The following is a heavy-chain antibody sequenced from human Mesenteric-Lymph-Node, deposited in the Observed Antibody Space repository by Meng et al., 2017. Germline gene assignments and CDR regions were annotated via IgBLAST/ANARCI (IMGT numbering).Heavy chain of an antibody. D-gene: IGHD5-12*01. J-gene: IGHJ4*02. V-gene: IGHV3-23*01. CDR2: ISGGSGST. Sequence: GESLKISCAASGFTFDDYGMSWVRQAPGKGLEWVSVISGGSGSTYYSNSVKGRFTITRDNSKNILYLQMNSLRAEDTALYYCAKDRIVATIGETLIDYWGQGTLVTVSS. CDR3: AKDRIVATIGETLIDY. CDR1: GFTFDDYG.